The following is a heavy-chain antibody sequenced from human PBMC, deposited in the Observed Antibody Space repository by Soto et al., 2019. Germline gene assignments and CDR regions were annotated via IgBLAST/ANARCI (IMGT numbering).Heavy chain of an antibody. Sequence: VASVKVSCKASGGTFSSYAISWVRQAPGQGLEWMGGIIPIFGTANYAQKFQGRVTITADESTSTAYMELSSLRSEDTAVYYCAREVPYCGGDCYSSWFDPWGQGTLVTVSS. V-gene: IGHV1-69*13. CDR2: IIPIFGTA. J-gene: IGHJ5*02. D-gene: IGHD2-21*02. CDR3: AREVPYCGGDCYSSWFDP. CDR1: GGTFSSYA.